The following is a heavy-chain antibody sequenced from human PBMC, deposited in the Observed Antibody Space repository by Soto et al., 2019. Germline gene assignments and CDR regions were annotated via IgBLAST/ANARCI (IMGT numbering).Heavy chain of an antibody. CDR2: ISGSGGST. J-gene: IGHJ6*03. D-gene: IGHD6-13*01. CDR1: GFTFSSYA. V-gene: IGHV3-23*01. Sequence: PGGSLRLSCAASGFTFSSYAMSWVRQAPGKGLEWVSAISGSGGSTYYADSAKGRFTISRDNSKNTLYLQMNSLRAEDTAVYYCAKAMSSSWYSTYYYYYMDVWGKGTTVTVSS. CDR3: AKAMSSSWYSTYYYYYMDV.